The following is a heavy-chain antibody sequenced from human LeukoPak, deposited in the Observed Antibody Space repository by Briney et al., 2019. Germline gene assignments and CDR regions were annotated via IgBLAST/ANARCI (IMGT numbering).Heavy chain of an antibody. D-gene: IGHD3-10*01. CDR2: IYTSGST. J-gene: IGHJ4*02. CDR1: GGSISSGSYY. CDR3: ARGVLWFGEPAFDY. Sequence: SQTLSLTCTVSGGSISSGSYYWSWIRQPAGKGLEWIGRIYTSGSTNYNPSLKSRVTISVDTSKNQFSLKLSSVTAADTAVYYCARGVLWFGEPAFDYWGQGTLVTVSS. V-gene: IGHV4-61*02.